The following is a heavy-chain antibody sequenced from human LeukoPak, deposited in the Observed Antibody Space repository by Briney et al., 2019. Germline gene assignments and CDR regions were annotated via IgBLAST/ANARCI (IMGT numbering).Heavy chain of an antibody. CDR3: ARCDYVWGSYRYFDY. V-gene: IGHV1-18*04. J-gene: IGHJ4*02. Sequence: ASVKVSCKASGHTFTGYYMHWVRQAPGQGLEWMGWISAYNGNTNYAQKLQGRVTMTTDTSTSTAYMELRSLRSDDTAVYYCARCDYVWGSYRYFDYWGQGTLVTVSS. CDR2: ISAYNGNT. CDR1: GHTFTGYY. D-gene: IGHD3-16*02.